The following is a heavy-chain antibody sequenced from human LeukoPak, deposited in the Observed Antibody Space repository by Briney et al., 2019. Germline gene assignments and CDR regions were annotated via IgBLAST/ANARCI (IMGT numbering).Heavy chain of an antibody. CDR3: AKEENYYASSGEPYFQH. CDR2: ISGDGGST. D-gene: IGHD3-22*01. J-gene: IGHJ1*01. V-gene: IGHV3-43*02. CDR1: GFTFDDYA. Sequence: GGSLRLSCAASGFTFDDYAMHWVRQAPGKGLEWVYIISGDGGSTYYADSVKGRFTISRDNSKNSLYLQMNSLRTEDTALYYCAKEENYYASSGEPYFQHWGQGTLVTVSS.